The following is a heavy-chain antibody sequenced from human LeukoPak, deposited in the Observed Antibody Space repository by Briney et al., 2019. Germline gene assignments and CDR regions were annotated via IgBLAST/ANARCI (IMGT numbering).Heavy chain of an antibody. CDR2: IKQDGSEK. J-gene: IGHJ4*02. Sequence: GGSLRLSCAASGFTFSSYWMSWVRQAPGKGLEWVANIKQDGSEKYYVDSVKGRFTISRDNAKNSLYLQMNSLRAEDTAVYYCARDGGSGIAVADYKIPFDYWGQGTLVTVSS. CDR1: GFTFSSYW. D-gene: IGHD6-19*01. V-gene: IGHV3-7*01. CDR3: ARDGGSGIAVADYKIPFDY.